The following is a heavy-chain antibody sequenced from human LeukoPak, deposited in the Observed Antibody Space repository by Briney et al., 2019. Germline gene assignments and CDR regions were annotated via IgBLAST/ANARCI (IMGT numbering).Heavy chain of an antibody. CDR1: GYTFTSYG. Sequence: ASVKVSCKASGYTFTSYGISWVRQAPGQGLEWMGWISAYNGNTNYAQKLQGRVTVTTDTSTSTAYMELRSLRSDDTAVYYCARDKKVGATSRGFDPWGQGTLVTVSS. V-gene: IGHV1-18*01. J-gene: IGHJ5*02. CDR3: ARDKKVGATSRGFDP. CDR2: ISAYNGNT. D-gene: IGHD1-26*01.